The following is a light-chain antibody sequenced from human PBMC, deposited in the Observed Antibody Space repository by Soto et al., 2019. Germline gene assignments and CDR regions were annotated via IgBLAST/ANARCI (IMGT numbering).Light chain of an antibody. CDR1: QGFSNY. CDR3: QKYDIAPFT. Sequence: DFQMTQSPPSLSASVGDRVTITCRASQGFSNYLAWYQQKPGKVPKLLISAASTLQSGVPSRFSGSGSGIDFTLTISSLQPEDVATYYCQKYDIAPFTFGPGTKVDIK. V-gene: IGKV1-27*01. J-gene: IGKJ3*01. CDR2: AAS.